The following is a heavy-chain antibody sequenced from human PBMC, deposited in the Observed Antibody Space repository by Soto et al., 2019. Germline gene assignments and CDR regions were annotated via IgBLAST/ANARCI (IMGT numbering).Heavy chain of an antibody. J-gene: IGHJ6*02. CDR3: ARVKDLTYYYGSGSSPYGMDV. V-gene: IGHV1-69*13. CDR2: IIPIFGTA. Sequence: SVKVSCKASGGTFSSYAISWVRQAPGQGLEWMGGIIPIFGTANYAQKFQGRVTITADESTSTAYMELSSLRSEDTAVYYCARVKDLTYYYGSGSSPYGMDVWGQGTTVTVS. D-gene: IGHD3-10*01. CDR1: GGTFSSYA.